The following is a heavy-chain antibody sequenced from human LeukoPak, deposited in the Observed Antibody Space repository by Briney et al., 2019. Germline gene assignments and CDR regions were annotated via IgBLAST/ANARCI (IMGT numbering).Heavy chain of an antibody. CDR3: ASSPRAPHFYDSSGTRGGY. Sequence: PSETLSLTCAVSGYSISSGYYWGWIRQPPGKGLEWIGSIYHSGSTYYNPSLKSRVTISVDTSKNQFPLKLSSVTAADTAVYYCASSPRAPHFYDSSGTRGGYWGQGTLVTVSS. D-gene: IGHD3-22*01. V-gene: IGHV4-38-2*01. CDR2: IYHSGST. CDR1: GYSISSGYY. J-gene: IGHJ4*02.